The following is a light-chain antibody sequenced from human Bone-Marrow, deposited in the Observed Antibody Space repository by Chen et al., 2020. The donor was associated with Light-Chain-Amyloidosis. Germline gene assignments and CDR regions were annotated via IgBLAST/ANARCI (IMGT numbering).Light chain of an antibody. CDR1: DLPTKY. Sequence: SYELTQPPSVSVSPGQTGRITCSGDDLPTKYAYWYQQKPGQAPVLVIHRDTERPSGISEQFSGSSSGTTATLTISGVQAEDEADYHCQSADSSGTYEVIFGGGTKLTVL. J-gene: IGLJ2*01. V-gene: IGLV3-25*03. CDR2: RDT. CDR3: QSADSSGTYEVI.